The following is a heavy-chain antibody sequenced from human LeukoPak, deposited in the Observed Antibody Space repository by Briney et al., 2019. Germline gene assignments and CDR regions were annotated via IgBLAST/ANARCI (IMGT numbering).Heavy chain of an antibody. J-gene: IGHJ4*02. D-gene: IGHD6-19*01. Sequence: PSETLSLTCTVSGGSISSYYWSWIRQPAGKGLEWIGRIYTSGSTNYNPSLKSRVTMSVDTSKNQFSLKLSSVTAADTAVYYCARATYSSGWYGPRPSYYFDYWGQGTLVTVSS. CDR3: ARATYSSGWYGPRPSYYFDY. CDR1: GGSISSYY. CDR2: IYTSGST. V-gene: IGHV4-4*07.